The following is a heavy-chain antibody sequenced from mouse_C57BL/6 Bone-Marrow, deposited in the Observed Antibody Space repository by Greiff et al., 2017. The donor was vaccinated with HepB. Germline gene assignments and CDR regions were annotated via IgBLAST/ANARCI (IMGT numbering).Heavy chain of an antibody. Sequence: QVQLQQPGAELVKPGASVKLSCKASGYTFTSYWMQWVKQRPGQGLEWIGEIDPSDSYTNYNQKFKGKATLTVDTSSSTAYMQLSRLTSEDSAVYYCARDLLLRGAMDYWGQGTSVTVSS. CDR3: ARDLLLRGAMDY. CDR2: IDPSDSYT. J-gene: IGHJ4*01. V-gene: IGHV1-50*01. CDR1: GYTFTSYW. D-gene: IGHD1-1*01.